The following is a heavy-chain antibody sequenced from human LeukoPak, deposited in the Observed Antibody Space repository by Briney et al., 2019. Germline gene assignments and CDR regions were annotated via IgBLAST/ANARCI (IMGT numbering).Heavy chain of an antibody. V-gene: IGHV1-69*05. CDR2: IIPIFGTA. CDR3: ASGPLYGGYDD. CDR1: GGTFSSYA. J-gene: IGHJ4*02. D-gene: IGHD5-12*01. Sequence: SVKVSCKASGGTFSSYAISWVRQAPGQGLEWMGRIIPIFGTANYAQKFQGRVTITTDESTSSAYMELSSLRSEDTAVYYCASGPLYGGYDDWGQGTLVTVSS.